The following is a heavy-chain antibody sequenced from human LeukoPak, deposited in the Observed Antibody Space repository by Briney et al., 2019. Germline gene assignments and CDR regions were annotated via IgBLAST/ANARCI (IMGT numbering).Heavy chain of an antibody. CDR1: GGSSSGYY. J-gene: IGHJ4*02. CDR2: INHSGST. Sequence: SETLSLTCAAYGGSSSGYYWSWIRQPPGKGLEWIGEINHSGSTNYNPSLKSRVTISVDTSKNQFSLKLSSVTAADTAVYYCARLLAAADYWGQGTLVTVSS. CDR3: ARLLAAADY. D-gene: IGHD6-13*01. V-gene: IGHV4-34*01.